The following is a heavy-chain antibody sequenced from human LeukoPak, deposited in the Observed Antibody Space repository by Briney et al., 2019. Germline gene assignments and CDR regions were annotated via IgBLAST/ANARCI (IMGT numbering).Heavy chain of an antibody. CDR2: ISGSGGST. CDR1: GFTFSSYV. CDR3: ATTLPRASTYMDV. J-gene: IGHJ6*03. V-gene: IGHV3-23*01. D-gene: IGHD1-1*01. Sequence: GGSLRLSCAASGFTFSSYVMSWVRQAPGKGLEWVSGISGSGGSTYYAGSVKGRFTISRDNSKNTLYLQMNSLRAEDTAVYYCATTLPRASTYMDVWGKGTTVTVSS.